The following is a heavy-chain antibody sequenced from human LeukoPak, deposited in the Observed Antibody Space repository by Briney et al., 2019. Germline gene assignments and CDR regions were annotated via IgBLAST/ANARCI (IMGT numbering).Heavy chain of an antibody. CDR2: IYTSGGT. D-gene: IGHD3-10*01. CDR3: ARDSYYYGSESYFFDY. V-gene: IGHV4-4*07. J-gene: IGHJ4*02. CDR1: GGSISSYY. Sequence: SETLSLICTVSGGSISSYYWSWIRQPAGKGLEWIGRIYTSGGTDYNPSLKSRVIMSVDTSKNHLSLKLTSVTAADTAVYYCARDSYYYGSESYFFDYWGQGTLVTVSS.